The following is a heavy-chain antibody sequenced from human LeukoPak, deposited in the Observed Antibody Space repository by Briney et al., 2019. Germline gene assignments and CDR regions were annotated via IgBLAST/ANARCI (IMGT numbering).Heavy chain of an antibody. Sequence: GGSLRLSCAASGFTFSSYAMSWVRQAPGKGLEWVANIKQDGSEKYYVDSVKGRFTISRDNAKNSLYLQMNSVRAEDTAVYYCARDYGRTDYWGQGTLVTVSS. CDR1: GFTFSSYA. J-gene: IGHJ4*02. CDR3: ARDYGRTDY. CDR2: IKQDGSEK. V-gene: IGHV3-7*01. D-gene: IGHD3-10*01.